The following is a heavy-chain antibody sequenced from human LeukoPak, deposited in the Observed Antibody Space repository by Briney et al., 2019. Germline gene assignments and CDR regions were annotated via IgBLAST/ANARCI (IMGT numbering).Heavy chain of an antibody. J-gene: IGHJ4*02. CDR2: ISASGIT. CDR1: GGSISSYY. V-gene: IGHV4-59*01. Sequence: SETLSLTCTVSGGSISSYYWSWIRQPPGKGLEWIGYISASGITNYNPSLKSRVTISVDTSKNQFSLKLSSVTAADTAVYYCARGVTYYYDSSGYYLDYWGQGTLVTVSS. CDR3: ARGVTYYYDSSGYYLDY. D-gene: IGHD3-22*01.